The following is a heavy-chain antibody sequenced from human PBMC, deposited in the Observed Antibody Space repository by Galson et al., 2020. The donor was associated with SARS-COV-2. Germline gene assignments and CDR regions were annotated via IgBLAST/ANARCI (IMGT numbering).Heavy chain of an antibody. CDR3: AKEFFSLPQVTHLDY. Sequence: QAGGSLRLSCAASGFTFSNNAMSWVRQAPGKGLEWVSAISDSGDRTYYAGSVRGRFTIFRDNSKNTLYLQMNSLRAEDTAVYYCAKEFFSLPQVTHLDYWGQGTLVTVSS. D-gene: IGHD3-3*01. J-gene: IGHJ4*02. V-gene: IGHV3-23*01. CDR2: ISDSGDRT. CDR1: GFTFSNNA.